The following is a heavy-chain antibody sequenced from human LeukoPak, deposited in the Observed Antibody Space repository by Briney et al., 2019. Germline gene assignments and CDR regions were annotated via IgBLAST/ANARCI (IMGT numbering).Heavy chain of an antibody. Sequence: GGSLRLSCAASGFTLSRYWMSWVRQAPGKGLEWVANIKKDGSEKYYVDSVKGRFAISRDNAKNSLYLQMNSLRAEDTAVYYCARSGRTYYYGSGSSYWGQGTLVTVSS. D-gene: IGHD3-10*01. CDR1: GFTLSRYW. V-gene: IGHV3-7*01. CDR3: ARSGRTYYYGSGSSY. J-gene: IGHJ4*02. CDR2: IKKDGSEK.